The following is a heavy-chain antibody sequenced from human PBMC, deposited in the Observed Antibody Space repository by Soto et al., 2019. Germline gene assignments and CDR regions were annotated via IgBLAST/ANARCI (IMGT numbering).Heavy chain of an antibody. CDR3: ARVHYHSSGYYSEIFDY. V-gene: IGHV1-18*01. Sequence: QVQLVQSGAEVKQPGASVKVSCMASGYTFTTYAITWVRQGPGQGLEWMGWVSVYTGNTKYAQMLQDRVTMTTDTSTSTAYMELRSLRSDDTAVYYCARVHYHSSGYYSEIFDYGGQGTLVTVSS. J-gene: IGHJ4*02. D-gene: IGHD3-22*01. CDR1: GYTFTTYA. CDR2: VSVYTGNT.